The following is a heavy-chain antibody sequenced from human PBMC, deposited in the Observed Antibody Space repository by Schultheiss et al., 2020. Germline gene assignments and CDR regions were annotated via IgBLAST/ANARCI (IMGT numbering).Heavy chain of an antibody. D-gene: IGHD4-17*01. CDR2: ISYHGSNK. Sequence: GGSLRLSCAASGFTFSSYGMHWVRQAPGKGLEWVAVISYHGSNKYYAHSVKGRFTISRDNAKTSLYLQMSSLRAEDTAVYYCARDSAHDYGALPLDYWGQGTLVTVSS. J-gene: IGHJ4*02. CDR3: ARDSAHDYGALPLDY. CDR1: GFTFSSYG. V-gene: IGHV3-30*03.